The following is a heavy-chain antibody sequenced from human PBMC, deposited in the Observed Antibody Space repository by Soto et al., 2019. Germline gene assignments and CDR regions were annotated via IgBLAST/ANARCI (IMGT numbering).Heavy chain of an antibody. V-gene: IGHV3-9*01. D-gene: IGHD2-8*02. Sequence: MQLVESGGDLVQPGRSLRLSCAASGFSFGDYAMHWVRQAPGKGLEWVSGISWKSASIGYAASVKGRFIISRDNAKNSRYLQLTSLRAEDTALYYCAKSTGGTANGLDVWGQGTTVTVSS. J-gene: IGHJ6*02. CDR3: AKSTGGTANGLDV. CDR1: GFSFGDYA. CDR2: ISWKSASI.